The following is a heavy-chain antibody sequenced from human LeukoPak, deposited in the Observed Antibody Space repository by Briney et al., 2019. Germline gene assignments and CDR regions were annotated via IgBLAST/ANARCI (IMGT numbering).Heavy chain of an antibody. V-gene: IGHV3-11*05. D-gene: IGHD2-21*02. J-gene: IGHJ4*02. CDR2: ISSSSSYT. Sequence: GGSLRLSCAASGFTLIDYYVSWIRQAPGKGLEWVAYISSSSSYTNYADSVKGRFAISRDNAKNSVHLQMNSLRAEDTAVYYCARGTAPSADYWGQGTLVTVSS. CDR1: GFTLIDYY. CDR3: ARGTAPSADY.